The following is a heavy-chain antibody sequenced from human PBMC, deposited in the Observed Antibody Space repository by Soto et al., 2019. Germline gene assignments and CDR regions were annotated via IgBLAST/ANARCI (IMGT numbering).Heavy chain of an antibody. CDR3: VRQGIGDLHGLVDV. V-gene: IGHV4-59*08. CDR2: VYYTGST. Sequence: QVQLQQSGPGLVKPSETLSLTCTVSSGPSRSHNWGWIRQPPGRGLEWIGYVYYTGSTSYNPSLQRRVTLSADTSTNHISLTLSAVTAADTAGYYCVRQGIGDLHGLVDVWGQGTTVSVSS. J-gene: IGHJ6*02. CDR1: SGPSRSHN. D-gene: IGHD3-10*01.